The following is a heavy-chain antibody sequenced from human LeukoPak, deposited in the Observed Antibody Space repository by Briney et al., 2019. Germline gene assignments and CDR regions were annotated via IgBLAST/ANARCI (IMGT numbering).Heavy chain of an antibody. CDR2: IHTDENST. D-gene: IGHD2-15*01. CDR3: AKDLGYCSGGSCYEGHYFDY. CDR1: GFTFSTYW. Sequence: GGSPRLSCAASGFTFSTYWMHWVRQVPGKGLVWVSRIHTDENSTRYADSVKGRFTISRDNSKNTLYLQMNSLRAEDTAVYYCAKDLGYCSGGSCYEGHYFDYWGQGTLVTVSS. J-gene: IGHJ4*02. V-gene: IGHV3-74*01.